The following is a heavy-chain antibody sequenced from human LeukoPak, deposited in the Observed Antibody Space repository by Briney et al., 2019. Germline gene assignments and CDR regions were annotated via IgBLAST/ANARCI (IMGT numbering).Heavy chain of an antibody. J-gene: IGHJ5*02. CDR1: GDSVSSNSAA. CDR2: TYYRSKWYN. CDR3: ARDTTLRLGYSSSWYSWWFDP. Sequence: SQTLSLTCAISGDSVSSNSAAWNWIRQSPSRGLEWLGRTYYRSKWYNDYAVSVKSRITINPDTSRNQFSLQLNSVTPEDTAVYYCARDTTLRLGYSSSWYSWWFDPWGQGTLVTVSS. V-gene: IGHV6-1*01. D-gene: IGHD6-13*01.